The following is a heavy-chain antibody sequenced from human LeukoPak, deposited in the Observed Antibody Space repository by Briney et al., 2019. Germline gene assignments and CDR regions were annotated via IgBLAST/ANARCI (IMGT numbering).Heavy chain of an antibody. D-gene: IGHD1-26*01. J-gene: IGHJ4*02. CDR1: GFTFSGYA. CDR2: ITASGTAM. CDR3: ASSGSYRFDY. Sequence: SGGSLRLSCEASGFTFSGYAMSWVRQAPGKGLEWVSHITASGTAMFYADSVKGRFTISRDNAKNSLYLQMNSLRDEDTAVYYCASSGSYRFDYWGQGTLVTVSS. V-gene: IGHV3-48*02.